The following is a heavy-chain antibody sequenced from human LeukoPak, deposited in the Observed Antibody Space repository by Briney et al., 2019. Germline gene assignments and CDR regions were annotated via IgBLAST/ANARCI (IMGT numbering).Heavy chain of an antibody. D-gene: IGHD2-8*01. Sequence: SETLSLTCTVSGGSISSYYWSWIRQPPGKGLEWIGYIYYSGSTNYNPSLKSRVTVSRDTSKNQFSLKVNSVTAADTAVYYCARINGGIWGQGTLVTVSS. J-gene: IGHJ4*02. CDR3: ARINGGI. V-gene: IGHV4-59*12. CDR1: GGSISSYY. CDR2: IYYSGST.